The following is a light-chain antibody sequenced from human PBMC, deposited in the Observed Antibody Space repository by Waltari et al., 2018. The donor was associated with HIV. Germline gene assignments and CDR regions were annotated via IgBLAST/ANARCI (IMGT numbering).Light chain of an antibody. CDR3: ATWYHTLNGRL. V-gene: IGLV1-47*01. Sequence: QSVLTQPPSASGTPGQRVTISCSGNSSNIGYNYVSWYQQLPGAAPKLFIYANDRRPSGVPDRFSGSKSGTSASLALRGLRSVDQGDYYCATWYHTLNGRLVGVETNLTVL. CDR2: AND. CDR1: SSNIGYNY. J-gene: IGLJ2*01.